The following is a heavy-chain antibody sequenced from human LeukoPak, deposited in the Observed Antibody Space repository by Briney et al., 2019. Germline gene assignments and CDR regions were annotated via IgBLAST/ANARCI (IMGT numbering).Heavy chain of an antibody. D-gene: IGHD6-13*01. Sequence: GGSLRLSCAASGFTFSNAYMSWVRQAPGKGLEWVGRIKSKTDGGTTDYAAPVKSRFTISRDDSKNTLYLQMNSLKTEDTAVYYCTTDAGYSSRWYNYWGQGTLVTVSS. CDR3: TTDAGYSSRWYNY. J-gene: IGHJ4*02. V-gene: IGHV3-15*01. CDR2: IKSKTDGGTT. CDR1: GFTFSNAY.